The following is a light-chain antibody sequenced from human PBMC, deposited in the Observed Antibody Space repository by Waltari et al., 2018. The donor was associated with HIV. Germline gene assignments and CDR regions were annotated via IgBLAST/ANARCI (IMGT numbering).Light chain of an antibody. J-gene: IGLJ2*01. CDR2: GNV. V-gene: IGLV1-40*01. CDR1: SSNVEAAYH. Sequence: QSVLTQPPSVSGAPGPRVPIYCTQSSSNVEAAYHLHWFQQVPGTAPKLLIYGNVNRPSGVPDRFSGSRSGTSASLAITGLQAEDEADYYCQSYDTSLTDIIFGGGTKLTVL. CDR3: QSYDTSLTDII.